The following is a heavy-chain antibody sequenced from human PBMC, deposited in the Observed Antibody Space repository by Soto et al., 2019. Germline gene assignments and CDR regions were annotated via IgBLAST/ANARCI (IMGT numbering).Heavy chain of an antibody. CDR2: VNPIVSMS. Sequence: QVQLVQSGAEVKRPGSSVKVSCKASGDTFNFYSINWVRQAPGLGLEWMGRVNPIVSMSNYAQKFQGRVTMTANKSTSTAHMELSSRRSEDTAIYYCASSYGSGYRAFDYWGQGALVTVSS. D-gene: IGHD3-10*01. CDR3: ASSYGSGYRAFDY. J-gene: IGHJ4*02. V-gene: IGHV1-69*02. CDR1: GDTFNFYS.